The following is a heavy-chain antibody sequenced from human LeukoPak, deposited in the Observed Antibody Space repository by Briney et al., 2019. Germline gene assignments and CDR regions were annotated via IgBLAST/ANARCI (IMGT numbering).Heavy chain of an antibody. Sequence: SETLSLTCTVSGASVTDYYWSWIRQSPGKGLEWISYIHHSGNSNYKPSLRSRLTTSLDTSTNQFAMNLIAVTAADTAVYYCPRGHWGLQSWSQGTLVTVSS. D-gene: IGHD7-27*01. CDR3: PRGHWGLQS. V-gene: IGHV4-59*02. CDR1: GASVTDYY. CDR2: IHHSGNS. J-gene: IGHJ5*02.